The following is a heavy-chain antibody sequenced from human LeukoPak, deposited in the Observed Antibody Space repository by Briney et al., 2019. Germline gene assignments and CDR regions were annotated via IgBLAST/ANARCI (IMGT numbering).Heavy chain of an antibody. V-gene: IGHV4-59*01. CDR1: GGSISSYY. J-gene: IGHJ6*02. CDR3: ARDGVIRGVLAFYYYYGMDV. CDR2: TYYSGST. Sequence: SETLSLTCTVSGGSISSYYWSWIRQPPGKGLEWIGYTYYSGSTDYNPSLKSRVTISVDTSKNQFSLKLSSVTAADTAVYFCARDGVIRGVLAFYYYYGMDVWGPGATVTVSS. D-gene: IGHD3-10*01.